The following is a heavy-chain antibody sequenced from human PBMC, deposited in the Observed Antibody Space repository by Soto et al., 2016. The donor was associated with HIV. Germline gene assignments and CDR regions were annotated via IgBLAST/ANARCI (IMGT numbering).Heavy chain of an antibody. V-gene: IGHV1-2*02. J-gene: IGHJ3*02. D-gene: IGHD6-13*01. CDR3: ARNWQDYSSSRDAFNI. Sequence: QVQLVQSGAEVKKPGASVKVSCKASGYTFTGYSIHWVRQAPGQGLQWMGRVNPKSGGTHYAQNFQARVAMTRDTSISTVYMELNSLTSDDTAVYFCARNWQDYSSSRDAFNIWGQGTMVTVSS. CDR1: GYTFTGYS. CDR2: VNPKSGGT.